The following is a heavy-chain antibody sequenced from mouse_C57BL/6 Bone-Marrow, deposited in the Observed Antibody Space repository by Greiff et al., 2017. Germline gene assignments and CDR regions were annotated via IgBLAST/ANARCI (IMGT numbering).Heavy chain of an antibody. CDR3: ASINYGYAMDY. CDR1: EYEFPSHD. CDR2: INSDGGST. D-gene: IGHD1-1*01. V-gene: IGHV5-2*01. Sequence: EVNVVESGGGLVQPGESLKLSCESNEYEFPSHDMSWVRKTPEKRLALVAAINSDGGSTYYPDTMERRFIISRDNTKKTLYLQMSSLRSEDTALYYCASINYGYAMDYWGQGTSVTVSS. J-gene: IGHJ4*01.